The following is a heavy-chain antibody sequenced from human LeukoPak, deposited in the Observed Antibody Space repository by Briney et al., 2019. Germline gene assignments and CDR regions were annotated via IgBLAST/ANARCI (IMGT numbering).Heavy chain of an antibody. Sequence: PGGSLRLSCSASGFTFSAYAMYWLRQAPGKGLEYVSGISNNGGSSFYADSVKGRFTISRDNSKNTLYLQMSSLRAEDTAVYYCVKITSVTGGDCWGQGTRLTVSS. CDR2: ISNNGGSS. J-gene: IGHJ4*02. CDR3: VKITSVTGGDC. D-gene: IGHD1-14*01. V-gene: IGHV3-64D*09. CDR1: GFTFSAYA.